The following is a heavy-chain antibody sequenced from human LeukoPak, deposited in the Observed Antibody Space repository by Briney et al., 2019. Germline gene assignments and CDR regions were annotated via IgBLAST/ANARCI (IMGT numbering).Heavy chain of an antibody. CDR2: MGSNSGDT. V-gene: IGHV1-8*02. Sequence: SLTLTCTASGYTFTNNNTNWKRHTTGQGLERMGWMGSNSGDTGYAQKFQDRVTMTRDTFISTAYMELNNVRSEDRGVCCCVRGSPVRGFDYWGQGALVGVSS. CDR1: GYTFTNNN. D-gene: IGHD3-10*02. CDR3: VRGSPVRGFDY. J-gene: IGHJ4*02.